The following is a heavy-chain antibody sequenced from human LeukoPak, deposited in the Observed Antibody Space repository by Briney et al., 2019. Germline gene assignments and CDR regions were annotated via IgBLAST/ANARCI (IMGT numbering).Heavy chain of an antibody. V-gene: IGHV4-34*09. D-gene: IGHD3-3*01. J-gene: IGHJ6*02. Sequence: SETLSLTCAVYGGSFSGYYWSWIRQPPGKGLEWIGEINHSGSTNYNPSLKSRVTISVDTSKNQFSLKLSSVTAADTAVYYCARAVGMEYYDFWSGYQYYGMDVWGQGTTVTVSS. CDR3: ARAVGMEYYDFWSGYQYYGMDV. CDR1: GGSFSGYY. CDR2: INHSGST.